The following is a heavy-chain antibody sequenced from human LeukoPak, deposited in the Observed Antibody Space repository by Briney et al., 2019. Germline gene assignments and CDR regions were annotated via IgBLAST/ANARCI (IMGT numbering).Heavy chain of an antibody. CDR3: AREATGIGLD. J-gene: IGHJ3*01. D-gene: IGHD1-14*01. V-gene: IGHV3-30*04. Sequence: PGGSLRLSCAASGFIFSTYIVHWVRQGPGKGLEWVAVISNDGSHRYYADSVKGRFTISRDNSKNTLYLQMNSLRAEDTAVYYCAREATGIGLDWGQGTMVTVSS. CDR1: GFIFSTYI. CDR2: ISNDGSHR.